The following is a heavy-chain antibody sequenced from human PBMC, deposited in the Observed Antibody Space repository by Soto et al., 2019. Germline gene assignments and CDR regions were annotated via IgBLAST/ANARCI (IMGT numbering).Heavy chain of an antibody. V-gene: IGHV3-11*06. J-gene: IGHJ4*02. CDR3: ARVSRPKAIAESYFDY. Sequence: LRPSCAASGFTFSHYYMSWIRQAPGKGLEWVSYISSSSSYTNYADSVKGRFTISRDNAKNSLYLQMNSLRAEDTAVYYCARVSRPKAIAESYFDYWGQGTLVTVSS. CDR2: ISSSSSYT. CDR1: GFTFSHYY. D-gene: IGHD6-13*01.